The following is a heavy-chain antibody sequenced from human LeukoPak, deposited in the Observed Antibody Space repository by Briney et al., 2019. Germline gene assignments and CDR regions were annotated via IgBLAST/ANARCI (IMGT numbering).Heavy chain of an antibody. CDR1: GFTFSTY. J-gene: IGHJ4*02. CDR3: ARCNDDSSGYYPDY. V-gene: IGHV3-48*04. CDR2: ISSSGSTI. Sequence: GRSLRLSCEASGFTFSTYVHWVRQAPGKGLEWVSYISSSGSTIYYADSVKGRFTISRDNAKNSLYLQMNSLRAEDTAVYYCARCNDDSSGYYPDYWGQGTLVTVSS. D-gene: IGHD3-22*01.